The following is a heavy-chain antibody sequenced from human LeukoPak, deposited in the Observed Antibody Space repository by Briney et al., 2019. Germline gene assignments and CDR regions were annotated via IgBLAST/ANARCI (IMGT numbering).Heavy chain of an antibody. CDR3: ARALGVGATLAFDI. D-gene: IGHD1-26*01. Sequence: GGSLRLPCAASGFTFSSYSMNWVRQAPGKGLEWVSYISSSSSTIYYADSVKGRFTISRDNAKNSLYLQMNSLRAEDTAVYYCARALGVGATLAFDIWGQGTMVTVSS. V-gene: IGHV3-48*04. CDR1: GFTFSSYS. J-gene: IGHJ3*02. CDR2: ISSSSSTI.